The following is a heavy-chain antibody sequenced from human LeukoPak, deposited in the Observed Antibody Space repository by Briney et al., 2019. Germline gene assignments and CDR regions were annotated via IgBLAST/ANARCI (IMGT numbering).Heavy chain of an antibody. CDR2: IYYSGST. CDR1: GGSISSSSYY. J-gene: IGHJ5*02. V-gene: IGHV4-39*07. CDR3: ARVGITMVRGVMNWFVP. Sequence: PSETLSLTCTVSGGSISSSSYYWGWIRQPPGKGLEWIGSIYYSGSTYYNPSLKSRVTISVDTSKNQFSLKLSSVTAADTAVYYCARVGITMVRGVMNWFVPWGQGTLVTVSS. D-gene: IGHD3-10*01.